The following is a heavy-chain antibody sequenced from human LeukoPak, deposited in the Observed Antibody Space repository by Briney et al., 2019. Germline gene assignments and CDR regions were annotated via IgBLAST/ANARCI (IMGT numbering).Heavy chain of an antibody. J-gene: IGHJ6*02. CDR2: ISGSGGST. Sequence: GGSLRLSCAASGFTFSSYAMSWVRQAPGKGLEWVSAISGSGGSTYYADSVKGRFTISRGNSKNTLYLQMNSLRAEDTAVYYCAKDSPVTTAEAYYYYYGMDVWGQGTTVTVSS. CDR3: AKDSPVTTAEAYYYYYGMDV. V-gene: IGHV3-23*01. D-gene: IGHD4-17*01. CDR1: GFTFSSYA.